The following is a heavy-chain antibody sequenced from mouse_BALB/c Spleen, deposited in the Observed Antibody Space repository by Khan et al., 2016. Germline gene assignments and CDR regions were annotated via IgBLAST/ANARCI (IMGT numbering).Heavy chain of an antibody. CDR1: GYTFTSYD. CDR3: ARLYGSTYWYFDV. V-gene: IGHV1S56*01. J-gene: IGHJ1*01. Sequence: QVQLQQSGAELVKPGASVKLSCKASGYTFTSYDINWVRQRPEQGLEWIGWIFPGDGSTKYNEKLKGKATLTTDKSSSTAYMQLSRLTSEGSAVYFCARLYGSTYWYFDVWGAGTTVTVSS. D-gene: IGHD1-1*01. CDR2: IFPGDGST.